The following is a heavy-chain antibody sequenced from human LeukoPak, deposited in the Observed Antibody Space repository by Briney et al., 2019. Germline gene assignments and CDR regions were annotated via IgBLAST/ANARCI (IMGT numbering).Heavy chain of an antibody. V-gene: IGHV3-21*01. CDR3: ARLRGAAGTSYFDY. CDR1: GFTFSSYS. CDR2: ISSSSSYI. D-gene: IGHD6-13*01. J-gene: IGHJ4*02. Sequence: GGSLRLSCAASGFTFSSYSMNWVRQAPGKGLEWVSSISSSSSYIYYADSVKGRFTISRDNAKNSLYLQMNSLRAEDTAVYYCARLRGAAGTSYFDYWGQGTLVTVSS.